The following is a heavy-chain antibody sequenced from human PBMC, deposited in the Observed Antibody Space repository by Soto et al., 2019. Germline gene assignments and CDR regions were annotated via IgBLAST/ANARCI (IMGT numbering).Heavy chain of an antibody. CDR2: IYWDDDK. Sequence: QITLKESGPTLVRPAQTLTLTCAFSGFSLTTYDMGVAWIRQPPGNALEWLALIYWDDDKRYSPSLKDRLAISKDTSRNQVVLTITHMDPGDTATYFCAHAGDYDLLTFDHWGPGTLVTVSS. CDR3: AHAGDYDLLTFDH. J-gene: IGHJ4*02. CDR1: GFSLTTYDMG. D-gene: IGHD4-17*01. V-gene: IGHV2-5*02.